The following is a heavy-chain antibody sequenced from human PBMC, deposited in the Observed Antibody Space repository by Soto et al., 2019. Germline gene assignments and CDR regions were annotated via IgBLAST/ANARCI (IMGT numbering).Heavy chain of an antibody. Sequence: SDTLSLTCTVSGGSISSYYWSWIRQPPGKGLEWIGYIYYSGSTNYNPSLKSRVTISVDTSKNQFSLKLSSVTAADTAVYYCAGAYQLPSYYYYYYMDVWGKGTTVTVSS. J-gene: IGHJ6*03. CDR1: GGSISSYY. V-gene: IGHV4-59*08. CDR2: IYYSGST. CDR3: AGAYQLPSYYYYYYMDV. D-gene: IGHD2-2*01.